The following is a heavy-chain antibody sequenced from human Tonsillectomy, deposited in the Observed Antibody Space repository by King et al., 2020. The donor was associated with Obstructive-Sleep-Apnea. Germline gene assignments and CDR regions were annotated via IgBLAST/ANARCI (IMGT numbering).Heavy chain of an antibody. V-gene: IGHV3-23*04. CDR3: ARAAFYYGSGSSWYFDL. D-gene: IGHD3-10*01. CDR2: ISGSGGTT. J-gene: IGHJ2*01. Sequence: VQLVESGGGLLQPGGSLGLSCVASGFTFSNYALSWVRQAPGKGLEWVSAISGSGGTTYYADSVQGLFTISRDNSKNTLYLQMNSLRADDTAVYYFARAAFYYGSGSSWYFDLWGRGTLVTVSS. CDR1: GFTFSNYA.